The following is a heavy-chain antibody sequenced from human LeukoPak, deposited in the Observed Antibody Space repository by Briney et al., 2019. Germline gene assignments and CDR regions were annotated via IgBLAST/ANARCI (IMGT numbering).Heavy chain of an antibody. Sequence: ASVKVSCKASGYTFTNYYLHWVRQAPGQGLEWMGIINPSGGSTSYAQKFQGRVTMTRDTSTSTVYMELSSLRSDDTAVYYCARWRKTSWEKFDYWGQGTLVTVSS. CDR2: INPSGGST. J-gene: IGHJ4*02. CDR1: GYTFTNYY. D-gene: IGHD2-2*01. CDR3: ARWRKTSWEKFDY. V-gene: IGHV1-46*01.